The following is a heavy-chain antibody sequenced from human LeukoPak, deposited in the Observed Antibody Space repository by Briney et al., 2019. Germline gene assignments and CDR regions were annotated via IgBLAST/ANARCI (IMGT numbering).Heavy chain of an antibody. D-gene: IGHD6-19*01. CDR1: GYTFTGYY. CDR3: ARDGLEQWLVAGYYFDY. J-gene: IGHJ4*02. V-gene: IGHV1-2*02. Sequence: GASVKVSCKASGYTFTGYYMHWVRQAPGQGLEWMGWINPNSGGTNYAQKFQGRVTMTRDTSISTTYMELSRLRSDDTAVYYCARDGLEQWLVAGYYFDYWGQGTLVTVSS. CDR2: INPNSGGT.